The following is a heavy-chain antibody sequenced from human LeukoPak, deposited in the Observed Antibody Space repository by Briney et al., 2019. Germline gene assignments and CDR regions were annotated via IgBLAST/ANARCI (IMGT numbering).Heavy chain of an antibody. J-gene: IGHJ3*02. CDR3: ARQPVDTAMDGDAFDI. D-gene: IGHD5-18*01. CDR2: IYPGDSDT. CDR1: GYSFTSYW. V-gene: IGHV5-51*01. Sequence: GESLKISCKGSGYSFTSYWIGWVRQMPGKGLEWMGIIYPGDSDTRYSPSFQGQVTISADKSISTAYLQWSSLKASDTAMYYCARQPVDTAMDGDAFDIWGQGTMVTVSS.